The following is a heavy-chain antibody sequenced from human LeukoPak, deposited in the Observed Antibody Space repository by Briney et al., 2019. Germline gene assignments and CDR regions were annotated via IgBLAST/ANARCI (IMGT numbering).Heavy chain of an antibody. J-gene: IGHJ3*02. CDR3: ARKGRYYDTDHDAFDI. V-gene: IGHV1-69*05. Sequence: ASVKVSCKASGGTFSSYAISWVRQAPGQGLEWMGRIIPIFGTANYAQKFQGRVTITTDESTSTAYVELSSLRSEDTAVYYCARKGRYYDTDHDAFDIWGQGTMVTVSS. CDR1: GGTFSSYA. D-gene: IGHD3-22*01. CDR2: IIPIFGTA.